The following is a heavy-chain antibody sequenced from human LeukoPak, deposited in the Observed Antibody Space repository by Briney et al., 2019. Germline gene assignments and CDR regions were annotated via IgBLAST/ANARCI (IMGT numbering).Heavy chain of an antibody. CDR2: INWNGGST. CDR3: ARLDASRREGYNSNYFDY. Sequence: GGSLRLSCAASGFTFDEYGMSWVRHAPGKGLEWVSGINWNGGSTGYADSVKGRFTISRDNAKNSLYLQMNSLRVEDTAVYYCARLDASRREGYNSNYFDYWGQGTLVTVSS. CDR1: GFTFDEYG. J-gene: IGHJ4*02. V-gene: IGHV3-20*04. D-gene: IGHD5-24*01.